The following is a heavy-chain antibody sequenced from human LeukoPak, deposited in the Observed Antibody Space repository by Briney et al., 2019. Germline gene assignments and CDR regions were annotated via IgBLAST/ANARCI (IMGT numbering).Heavy chain of an antibody. Sequence: ASVKVSCKAAGYTFPSYAAHWVRQAPGQRLEWMGWINAGNGNTKYSQHFQGRVTITRDTSASTAYMELSSLRSEDTAVYYCARTEVDYYDSSGSWDYWGQGTLVTVSS. CDR3: ARTEVDYYDSSGSWDY. CDR1: GYTFPSYA. V-gene: IGHV1-3*01. CDR2: INAGNGNT. D-gene: IGHD3-22*01. J-gene: IGHJ4*02.